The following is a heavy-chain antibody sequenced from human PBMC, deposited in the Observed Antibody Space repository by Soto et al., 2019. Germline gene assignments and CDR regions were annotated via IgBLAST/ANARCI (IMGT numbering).Heavy chain of an antibody. CDR2: ITPMFGTP. D-gene: IGHD3-22*01. J-gene: IGHJ4*02. CDR3: ARDGTLYDSSAYYYLY. V-gene: IGHV1-69*01. Sequence: QVQLVQSGAEVKKPGSPVKVSCKASGGTFSRYTITWVRQAPGQGLEWMGGITPMFGTPNYAQKFQGRVTITADESTSTAYMELSSLRSEDTAMYYCARDGTLYDSSAYYYLYWGQGTLVTVSS. CDR1: GGTFSRYT.